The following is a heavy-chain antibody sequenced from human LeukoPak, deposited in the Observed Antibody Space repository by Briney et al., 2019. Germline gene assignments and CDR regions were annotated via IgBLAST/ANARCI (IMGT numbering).Heavy chain of an antibody. CDR2: IFYSGST. CDR3: ARGSSGYYPHYDY. D-gene: IGHD3-22*01. V-gene: IGHV4-39*07. J-gene: IGHJ4*02. CDR1: GGSISTSNYY. Sequence: SETLSLTCTVSGGSISTSNYYWGWVRQPPGKGLEWIGNIFYSGSTYYSPSLKSRVTISLDTSRNQFSLKLNSVTAADTAVYYCARGSSGYYPHYDYWGQGTLVTVSS.